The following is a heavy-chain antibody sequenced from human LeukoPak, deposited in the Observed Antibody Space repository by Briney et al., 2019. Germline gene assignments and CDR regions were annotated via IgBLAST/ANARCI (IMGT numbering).Heavy chain of an antibody. CDR3: ARSRGVDYGDYVGPGRYFDY. V-gene: IGHV1-18*01. CDR1: GYTFTSYG. Sequence: ASVKVSCKASGYTFTSYGISWVRQAPGRGLEWMGWISAYNGNTNYAQKLQGRVTMTTDTSTSTAYMELRSLRSDDTAVYYCARSRGVDYGDYVGPGRYFDYWGQGTLVTVSS. CDR2: ISAYNGNT. J-gene: IGHJ4*02. D-gene: IGHD4-17*01.